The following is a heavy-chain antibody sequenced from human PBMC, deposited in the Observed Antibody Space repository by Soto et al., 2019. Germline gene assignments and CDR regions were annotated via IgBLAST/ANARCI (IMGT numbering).Heavy chain of an antibody. CDR3: AREVQYWFDP. Sequence: PSETLSLTCSVSGGSIRNYYWSWIRQPPGKGLEWIGYIYKSGTTSYNPSLKSRVTISIDTSKNQFSLRLSSVTAADTAVYYCAREVQYWFDPWGQGTLVTVSS. V-gene: IGHV4-59*01. D-gene: IGHD1-1*01. CDR1: GGSIRNYY. J-gene: IGHJ5*02. CDR2: IYKSGTT.